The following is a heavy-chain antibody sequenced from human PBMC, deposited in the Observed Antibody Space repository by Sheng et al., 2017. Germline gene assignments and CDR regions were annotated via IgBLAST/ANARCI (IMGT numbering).Heavy chain of an antibody. CDR2: INDTGST. V-gene: IGHV4-34*01. D-gene: IGHD1-20*01. CDR1: GGSSSDYY. J-gene: IGHJ6*02. CDR3: ARGDRRIINWPFWVHYGMDV. Sequence: QVQLQQWGAGLLKPSETLSLTCSVYGGSSSDYYWTWIRQPPGKGLEWIGEINDTGSTYYNPSLESRVTISVGTSKKQFSLKLTSVTAADTAVYYCARGDRRIINWPFWVHYGMDVWGQGTTVTVSS.